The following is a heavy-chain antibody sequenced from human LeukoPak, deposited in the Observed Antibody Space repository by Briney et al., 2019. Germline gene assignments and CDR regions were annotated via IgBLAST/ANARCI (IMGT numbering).Heavy chain of an antibody. CDR3: ARRFCSSVSCYDDDAFDV. J-gene: IGHJ3*01. V-gene: IGHV1-18*01. D-gene: IGHD2-2*01. CDR1: GHTFVSYG. CDR2: ISGYNGKI. Sequence: ASVKVSCKASGHTFVSYGISWVRQDPGQGLEWMGWISGYNGKINYAQKFQGRVTMTTDTSTSTAYLELRSLTSEDTAVYYCARRFCSSVSCYDDDAFDVWGQGTLVTVSS.